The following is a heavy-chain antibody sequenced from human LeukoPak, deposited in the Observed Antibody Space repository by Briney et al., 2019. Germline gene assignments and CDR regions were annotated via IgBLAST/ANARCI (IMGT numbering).Heavy chain of an antibody. Sequence: SQTLSLTCTVSGGSISSGGYYWSWIRQHPGTGLEWIGYIYYSGSTYYNPSLKSRVTISVDTSKNQFSLKLSSVTAADTAVYYCARGGPTYYYDSSGYYYPFDYWGQGTLVTVSS. CDR3: ARGGPTYYYDSSGYYYPFDY. CDR2: IYYSGST. D-gene: IGHD3-22*01. V-gene: IGHV4-31*03. CDR1: GGSISSGGYY. J-gene: IGHJ4*02.